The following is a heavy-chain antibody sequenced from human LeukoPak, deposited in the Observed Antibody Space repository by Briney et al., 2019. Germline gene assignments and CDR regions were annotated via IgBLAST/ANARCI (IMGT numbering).Heavy chain of an antibody. CDR1: GGSISSYY. V-gene: IGHV4-59*12. CDR2: IYDSGNT. Sequence: SETLSLTCTVSGGSISSYYWSWIRQPPGKELEWIGYIYDSGNTFYNPSLKSRVIISLDTSKNQFSLKLTSVTAADTAVYYCAKWTPTTGWFDPWGQGTLVTVSS. J-gene: IGHJ5*02. CDR3: AKWTPTTGWFDP. D-gene: IGHD1-1*01.